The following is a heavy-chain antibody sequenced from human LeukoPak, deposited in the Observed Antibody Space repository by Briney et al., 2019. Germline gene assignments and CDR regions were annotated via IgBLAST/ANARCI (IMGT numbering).Heavy chain of an antibody. V-gene: IGHV3-7*01. D-gene: IGHD3-9*01. CDR1: GFTFSNYW. J-gene: IGHJ6*02. CDR3: ARSGYFDWMSFPPDV. CDR2: IKQGGSEK. Sequence: GGSLRLSCTASGFTFSNYWMSWVRQAPGKGLEWVANIKQGGSEKYYVDSVKGRLTISRDSANNSLYLQMNSLRAEDTAVYYCARSGYFDWMSFPPDVWGQGTTVTVSS.